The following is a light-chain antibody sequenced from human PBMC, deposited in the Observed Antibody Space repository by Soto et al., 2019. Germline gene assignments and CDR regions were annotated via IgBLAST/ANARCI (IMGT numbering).Light chain of an antibody. CDR1: QRISRW. J-gene: IGKJ4*01. CDR3: QQYTNYPLT. CDR2: AAS. Sequence: DIQMTQSPSTLSASVGDRVTITCRASQRISRWLAWYQQKPGKPPILLIYAASSLQSGVPPRFRGSGSGTDFTLTISRLQPDDFTTYYCQQYTNYPLTFGGGTRVEIK. V-gene: IGKV1-5*01.